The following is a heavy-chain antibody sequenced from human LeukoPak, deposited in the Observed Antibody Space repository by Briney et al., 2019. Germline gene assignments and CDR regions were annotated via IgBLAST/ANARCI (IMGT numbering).Heavy chain of an antibody. J-gene: IGHJ4*02. CDR1: RFTLSNAY. V-gene: IGHV3-7*01. D-gene: IGHD6-19*01. CDR3: ARGLGVWAVAGLGYYFDY. Sequence: PGGSLRLSCAASRFTLSNAYMSWVRQAPGKGLEWVANIKQDGSEKYYVDSVKGRFTISRDNAKNSLYLQMNSLRAEDTAVYYCARGLGVWAVAGLGYYFDYWGQGTLVTVSS. CDR2: IKQDGSEK.